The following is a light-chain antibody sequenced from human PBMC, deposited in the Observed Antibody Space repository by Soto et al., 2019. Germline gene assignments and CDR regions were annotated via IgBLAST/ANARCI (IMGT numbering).Light chain of an antibody. CDR2: DVS. Sequence: QSLLTQPASVSGSPGQSITISCTGTSSDVGGYNYVSWYQHHPGKAPKLMIFDVSNRPSGVSNRFSGSKSGNTASLTISGLQPEDEADYYCGSYTTSNTRQIVFGTGTKVTVL. J-gene: IGLJ1*01. CDR3: GSYTTSNTRQIV. CDR1: SSDVGGYNY. V-gene: IGLV2-14*03.